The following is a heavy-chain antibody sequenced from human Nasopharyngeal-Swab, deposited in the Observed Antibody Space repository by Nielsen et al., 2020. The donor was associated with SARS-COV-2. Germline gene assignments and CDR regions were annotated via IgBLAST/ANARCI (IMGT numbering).Heavy chain of an antibody. J-gene: IGHJ3*02. D-gene: IGHD3-22*01. Sequence: LRLSCTVSGGSISSGGYYWSWIRQHPGKGLEWIGYIYYSGSTYYNPSLKSRVTISVDTSKNQFSLKLSSVTAADTAVYYCARAMIVVVINAFDIWGQGTMVTVS. CDR3: ARAMIVVVINAFDI. CDR1: GGSISSGGYY. CDR2: IYYSGST. V-gene: IGHV4-31*03.